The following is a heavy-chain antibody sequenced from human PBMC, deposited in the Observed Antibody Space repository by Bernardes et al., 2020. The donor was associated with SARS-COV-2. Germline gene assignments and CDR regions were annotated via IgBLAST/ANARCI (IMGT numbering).Heavy chain of an antibody. CDR1: GYTFPNYG. J-gene: IGHJ4*02. Sequence: ASVKVSCKALGYTFPNYGITWVRQAPGQGLEWMGWISAYNGNTNYAQKLQVRVTMTTDTSTSTAYMELRSLRSDDTAVYYCARRSSGWYGGYFDYWGQGTLVTVSS. V-gene: IGHV1-18*01. D-gene: IGHD6-19*01. CDR2: ISAYNGNT. CDR3: ARRSSGWYGGYFDY.